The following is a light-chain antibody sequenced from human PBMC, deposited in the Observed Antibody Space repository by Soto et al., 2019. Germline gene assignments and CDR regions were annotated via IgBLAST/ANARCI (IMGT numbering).Light chain of an antibody. J-gene: IGKJ2*02. Sequence: EIVLTQSPGTLSVSPGERATLSCRASQTISSNYLAWYQQKPGQAPRLLIYGPSTRVTGIPARFSGSGSGTEFTLTISSLQSEDFAIYYCQQYNNWLRGTFGQGTKLEIK. V-gene: IGKV3-15*01. CDR1: QTISSN. CDR3: QQYNNWLRGT. CDR2: GPS.